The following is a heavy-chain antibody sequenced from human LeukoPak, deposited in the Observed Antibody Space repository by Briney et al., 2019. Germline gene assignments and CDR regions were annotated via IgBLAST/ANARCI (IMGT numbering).Heavy chain of an antibody. CDR1: GGSISSSSYY. CDR3: ARGINYYDSSGYYPRDFYFDY. Sequence: SETLSLTCTVSGGSISSSSYYWGWIRQPPGKGLEWIGSIYYSGSTYYNPSLKSRVTISVDTSKNQISLKLSSVTAADTAVYYCARGINYYDSSGYYPRDFYFDYRGQGTLVTVSS. J-gene: IGHJ4*02. CDR2: IYYSGST. V-gene: IGHV4-39*01. D-gene: IGHD3-22*01.